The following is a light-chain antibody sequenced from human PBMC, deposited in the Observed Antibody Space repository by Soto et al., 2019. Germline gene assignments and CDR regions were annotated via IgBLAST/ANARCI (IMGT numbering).Light chain of an antibody. Sequence: DIQITQSPSTLSASVGDRVTISCRASQSVSAWLAWYQQKPGKAPKLLIYAASSLQSGVPSRFSGSGSGTDFTLTISSLQPEDFATYYCQQSYSTPWTFGQGTKVDIK. J-gene: IGKJ1*01. CDR3: QQSYSTPWT. CDR1: QSVSAW. V-gene: IGKV1-39*01. CDR2: AAS.